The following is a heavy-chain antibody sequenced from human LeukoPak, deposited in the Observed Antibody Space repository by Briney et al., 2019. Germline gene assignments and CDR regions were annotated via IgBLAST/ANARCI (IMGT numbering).Heavy chain of an antibody. Sequence: GESLKISCQGSGYSFTSYWISWVRQMPGKGREWMGRIDPSDSYTNYSPSFQGHVTISADKSISTAYLQWSSLKASDTAMYYCASTSGSYYPLDAFDIWGQGTMVTVSS. CDR3: ASTSGSYYPLDAFDI. J-gene: IGHJ3*02. CDR1: GYSFTSYW. CDR2: IDPSDSYT. D-gene: IGHD3-10*01. V-gene: IGHV5-10-1*01.